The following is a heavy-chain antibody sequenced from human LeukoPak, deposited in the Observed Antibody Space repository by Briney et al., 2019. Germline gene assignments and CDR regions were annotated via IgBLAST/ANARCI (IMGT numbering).Heavy chain of an antibody. Sequence: GASVKVSCKASGGTFSSYAISWVRQAPGQGLEWMGRIIPILGIANYAQKFQGRVTITADKSTSTAYMELNSLRSEDTAVYYCAGGYIVATDYYYYYGMDVWGQGTTVTVSS. V-gene: IGHV1-69*04. J-gene: IGHJ6*02. CDR3: AGGYIVATDYYYYYGMDV. CDR1: GGTFSSYA. CDR2: IIPILGIA. D-gene: IGHD5-12*01.